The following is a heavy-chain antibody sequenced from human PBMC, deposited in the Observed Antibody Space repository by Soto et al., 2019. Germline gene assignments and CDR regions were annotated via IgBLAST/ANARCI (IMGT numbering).Heavy chain of an antibody. CDR1: GFTFSRHW. V-gene: IGHV3-74*01. CDR3: VRVGAGWAFDI. Sequence: EVQLVESGAGLVQPGGSLRLSCGASGFTFSRHWMHWVRQVPGKGLVWVSRITNDGSSTSYADSVKGRFTVSRDNAKNTLYLQMSSLRAEDTAVYYCVRVGAGWAFDIWGQGTMVTVSA. D-gene: IGHD3-3*01. CDR2: ITNDGSST. J-gene: IGHJ3*02.